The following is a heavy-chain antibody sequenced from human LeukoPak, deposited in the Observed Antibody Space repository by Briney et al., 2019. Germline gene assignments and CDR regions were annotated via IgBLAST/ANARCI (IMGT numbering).Heavy chain of an antibody. Sequence: GASVKVSFKASGYTSTVYYMHWVRQAPGQGLEWMGWINPNSGGTNYAQKFQGRVTMTRDTSISTAYMELSRLRSDDTAVYYCARDLSRGYDFFDYWGQGTLATVSS. CDR3: ARDLSRGYDFFDY. D-gene: IGHD5-12*01. V-gene: IGHV1-2*02. J-gene: IGHJ4*02. CDR1: GYTSTVYY. CDR2: INPNSGGT.